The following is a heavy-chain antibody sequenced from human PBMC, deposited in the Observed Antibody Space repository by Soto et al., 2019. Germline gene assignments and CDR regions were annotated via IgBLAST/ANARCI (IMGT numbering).Heavy chain of an antibody. CDR1: GASITYGAFS. V-gene: IGHV4-30-2*06. CDR3: ARGGGYDPFDS. CDR2: ISHLETT. Sequence: QLQLQESGSGVVKTSETLSLTCTVSGASITYGAFSWSWIWQSPGKGLEWLGYISHLETTYFHPSFKSRLTMSIDRARNQFSLRLTSVTAADVAVYYCARGGGYDPFDSWGQGVLVTVSS. J-gene: IGHJ4*02. D-gene: IGHD5-12*01.